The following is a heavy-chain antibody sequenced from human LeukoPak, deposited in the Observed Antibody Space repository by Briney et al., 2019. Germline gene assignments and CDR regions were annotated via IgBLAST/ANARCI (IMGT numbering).Heavy chain of an antibody. V-gene: IGHV3-7*05. CDR2: IKEDGSEK. Sequence: AGGSLRLSCTASGFTFSAYWMTWVRQAPGKGLEWVANIKEDGSEKYHVDSVKGRFTISRDNVKNSLYLQMNSLRAEDTAVYYCARVNWGSPPYWGQGTLVTVSP. J-gene: IGHJ4*02. CDR3: ARVNWGSPPY. CDR1: GFTFSAYW. D-gene: IGHD7-27*01.